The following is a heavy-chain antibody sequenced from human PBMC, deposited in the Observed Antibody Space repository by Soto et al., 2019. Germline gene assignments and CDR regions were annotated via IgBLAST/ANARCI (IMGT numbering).Heavy chain of an antibody. Sequence: ASVKVSCKASGYTFTNYAMHWVHQAPGQRLEWMGWINAGNGNTKYSQKFQDRVTITRDTSASTAYMELSSLTSEDTAVYYCARDSHGCDYWGQGTLVTVSS. J-gene: IGHJ4*02. CDR1: GYTFTNYA. D-gene: IGHD6-19*01. CDR2: INAGNGNT. V-gene: IGHV1-3*01. CDR3: ARDSHGCDY.